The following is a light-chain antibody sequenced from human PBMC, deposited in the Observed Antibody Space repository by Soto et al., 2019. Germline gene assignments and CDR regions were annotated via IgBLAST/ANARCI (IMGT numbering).Light chain of an antibody. CDR1: SSDVGGYNY. CDR3: SSYTSSSTGV. J-gene: IGLJ3*02. V-gene: IGLV2-14*01. CDR2: DVS. Sequence: QSALTQPASVSGSPGQSITISCTGTSSDVGGYNYVSWYQQHPGKPPKLMIYDVSNRPSGVSNRFSGSKSGNTASLTISGLQAEDEADYYCSSYTSSSTGVFGGGTKVTVL.